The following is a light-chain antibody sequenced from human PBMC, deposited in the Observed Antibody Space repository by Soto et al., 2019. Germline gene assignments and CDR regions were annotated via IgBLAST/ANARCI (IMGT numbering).Light chain of an antibody. Sequence: QSVLTQPASVSGSPGQSITISCTGTSSDVGGYNFVSWYQLYPGRAPKLMIYDVSDRPSGVSIRFSGSKSGNTASLTISGLQAEDEADYYCSSYTASSNLYVFGKGTKVTVL. CDR3: SSYTASSNLYV. V-gene: IGLV2-14*03. CDR2: DVS. CDR1: SSDVGGYNF. J-gene: IGLJ1*01.